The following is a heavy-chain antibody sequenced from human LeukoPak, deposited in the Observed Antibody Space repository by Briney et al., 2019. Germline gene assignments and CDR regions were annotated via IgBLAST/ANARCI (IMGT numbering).Heavy chain of an antibody. CDR3: AVVAVASPFDY. Sequence: GGSLRLSCAASEFTFSSYDMHWVRQAPGKGLEWVAVRSYDGSNKYYADSVKGRFTISRDNSKNTLYLQMNSLRAEDTAVYYCAVVAVASPFDYWGLGILVTVSS. CDR1: EFTFSSYD. D-gene: IGHD6-19*01. CDR2: RSYDGSNK. J-gene: IGHJ4*02. V-gene: IGHV3-30*03.